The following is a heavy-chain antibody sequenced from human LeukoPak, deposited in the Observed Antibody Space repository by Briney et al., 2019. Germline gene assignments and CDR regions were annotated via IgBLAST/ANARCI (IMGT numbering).Heavy chain of an antibody. D-gene: IGHD5-18*01. CDR1: GGSFSGYY. V-gene: IGHV4-34*01. Sequence: PSETLSLTCAVYGGSFSGYYWSWIRQPPGKGLEWIGEINHSGSTNYNPSLKSRVTISVDTSKNQFSLKLSSVTAADTAVYYCARTYSYGSGDAFDIWGQGTMVTVSS. J-gene: IGHJ3*02. CDR3: ARTYSYGSGDAFDI. CDR2: INHSGST.